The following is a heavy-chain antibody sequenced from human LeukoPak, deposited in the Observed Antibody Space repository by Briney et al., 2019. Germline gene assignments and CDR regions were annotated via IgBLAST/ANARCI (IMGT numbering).Heavy chain of an antibody. J-gene: IGHJ3*02. D-gene: IGHD6-6*01. Sequence: PSQTLSLTCTVSGGSISSGGYYWSWIRQHPGQGLEWIGYIYYSGSTYYNPSIKSRVTISVDTSKNQFSLKLSTVTAADTAVYYCARDGRREDAFDIWRQATMVTVSS. V-gene: IGHV4-31*03. CDR2: IYYSGST. CDR1: GGSISSGGYY. CDR3: ARDGRREDAFDI.